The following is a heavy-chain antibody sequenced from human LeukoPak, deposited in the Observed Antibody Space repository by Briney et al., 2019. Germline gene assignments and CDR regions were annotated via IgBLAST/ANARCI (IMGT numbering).Heavy chain of an antibody. D-gene: IGHD3-22*01. V-gene: IGHV4-30-2*01. CDR3: ARAYYYDSSGYLRDDAFDI. CDR2: IYHSGST. J-gene: IGHJ3*02. CDR1: GGSISSGGYY. Sequence: SETLSLTCTVSGGSISSGGYYWSWIRQPPGKGLEWIGYIYHSGSTYYNPSLKSRVTISVDRSKNQFSLKLSSVTAADTAVYYCARAYYYDSSGYLRDDAFDIWGQGTMVTVSS.